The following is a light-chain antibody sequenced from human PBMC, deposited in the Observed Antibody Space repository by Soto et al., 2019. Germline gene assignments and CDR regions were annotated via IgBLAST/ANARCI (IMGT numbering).Light chain of an antibody. CDR1: QSLLHRSGYNY. J-gene: IGKJ5*01. CDR3: QQYGSSPQIT. CDR2: VDS. Sequence: DILVSQSPLSLPVTPGEPASISCRSSQSLLHRSGYNYLEWYLQKPGQSQQLLIYVDSNRACGVPDRFSGSGSGTDFTLTISILEPEDFAVYYCQQYGSSPQITFGQGKRLEI. V-gene: IGKV2-28*01.